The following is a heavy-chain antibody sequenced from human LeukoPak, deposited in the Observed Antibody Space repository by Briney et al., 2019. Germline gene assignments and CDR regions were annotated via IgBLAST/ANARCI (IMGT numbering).Heavy chain of an antibody. J-gene: IGHJ6*02. D-gene: IGHD6-6*01. CDR2: IRYDGSNK. Sequence: GGSLRLSCAASGFTFSSYGMHWVRQAPGKGLEWVAFIRYDGSNKYYADSVKGRFTISRDNAKNSLYLQMNSLRAEDTAVYYCAREASPGVDVWGQGTTVTVS. CDR1: GFTFSSYG. CDR3: AREASPGVDV. V-gene: IGHV3-30*02.